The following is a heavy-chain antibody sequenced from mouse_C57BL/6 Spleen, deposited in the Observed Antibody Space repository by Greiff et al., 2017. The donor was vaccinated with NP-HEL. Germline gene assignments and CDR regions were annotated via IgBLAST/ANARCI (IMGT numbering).Heavy chain of an antibody. Sequence: QVQLQQPGAELVRPGTSVKLSCKASGYTFTSYWMHWVKQRPGQGLEWIGVIDPSDSYTNYNQKFKGKATLTVDTSSSTAYMQLSSLTSEDSAVYYCARDLTGPYAMDYWGQGTSVTVSS. CDR3: ARDLTGPYAMDY. CDR1: GYTFTSYW. CDR2: IDPSDSYT. V-gene: IGHV1-59*01. D-gene: IGHD4-1*01. J-gene: IGHJ4*01.